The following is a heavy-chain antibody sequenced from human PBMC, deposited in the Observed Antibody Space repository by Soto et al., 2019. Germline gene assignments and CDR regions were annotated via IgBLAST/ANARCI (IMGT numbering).Heavy chain of an antibody. V-gene: IGHV4-59*01. CDR1: GGSISNYY. CDR2: IYYSGST. CDR3: ARLPWADYGGIFDP. J-gene: IGHJ5*02. Sequence: PSETLSLTYTVSGGSISNYYWSWIRHPPGKKLEWIGYIYYSGSTNYNPSLKSRVTISVDTSKNQFSLKLYSVTTADTAMYYCARLPWADYGGIFDPWGQGTLVTVSS. D-gene: IGHD4-17*01.